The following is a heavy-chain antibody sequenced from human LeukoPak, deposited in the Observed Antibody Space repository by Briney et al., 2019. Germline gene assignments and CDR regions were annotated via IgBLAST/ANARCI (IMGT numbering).Heavy chain of an antibody. D-gene: IGHD3-3*01. CDR2: INPNSGGT. V-gene: IGHV1-2*06. Sequence: ASVKVSCKASGYTFTGYYMHWVRQAPGQGLEWMGRINPNSGGTNYAQKFQGRVTMTRDTSISTAYMELSRLRSDDTAVYYCARDLLEFGVATRPPYWGQGTLVTVSS. J-gene: IGHJ4*02. CDR1: GYTFTGYY. CDR3: ARDLLEFGVATRPPY.